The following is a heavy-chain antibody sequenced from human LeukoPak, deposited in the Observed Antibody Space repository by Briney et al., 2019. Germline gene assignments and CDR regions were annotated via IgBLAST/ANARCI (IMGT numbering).Heavy chain of an antibody. J-gene: IGHJ4*02. V-gene: IGHV3-30*18. Sequence: GRSLRLSCAASGFTFSSYGMHWVRQAPGKGLEWVAVISYDGSNKYYADSVKGRFTISRDNSKNTLYLQMNSLRAEDTAVYYCGKTYGSGSYMDYWGQGTLVTVSS. CDR2: ISYDGSNK. CDR1: GFTFSSYG. CDR3: GKTYGSGSYMDY. D-gene: IGHD3-10*01.